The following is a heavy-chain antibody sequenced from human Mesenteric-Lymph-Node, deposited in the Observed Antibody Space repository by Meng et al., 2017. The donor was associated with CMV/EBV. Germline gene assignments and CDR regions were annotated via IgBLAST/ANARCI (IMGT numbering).Heavy chain of an antibody. V-gene: IGHV3-7*01. CDR3: ARDMGYGHYFDS. CDR1: GFTFSNYW. Sequence: GGSLRLSCAASGFTFSNYWMSWVRQAPGKGLEWVANIKEDGSGKYYVDSVKGRFTISKDNAKNSLSLQMNSLRAEDTAVYYCARDMGYGHYFDSWGQGTVVTVSS. J-gene: IGHJ4*02. D-gene: IGHD5-18*01. CDR2: IKEDGSGK.